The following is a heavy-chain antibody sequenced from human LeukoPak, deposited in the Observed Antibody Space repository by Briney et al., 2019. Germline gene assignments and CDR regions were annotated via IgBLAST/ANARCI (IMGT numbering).Heavy chain of an antibody. J-gene: IGHJ5*01. D-gene: IGHD3-22*01. CDR3: FTGSAYYYDS. CDR2: TSPDGNEK. Sequence: GGSLRLSCVASGFSFSRYWMSWVRQAPGKGLEWVAVTSPDGNEKYYADSVKGRFTISRDNSKNTVFLQMNSLSTEDTAVYSCFTGSAYYYDSWGQGTLVTVSS. CDR1: GFSFSRYW. V-gene: IGHV3-30*03.